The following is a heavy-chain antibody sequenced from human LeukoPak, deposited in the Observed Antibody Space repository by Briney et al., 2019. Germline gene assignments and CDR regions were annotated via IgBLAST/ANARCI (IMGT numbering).Heavy chain of an antibody. CDR2: IIPIFGTA. CDR1: GYTFTSYG. V-gene: IGHV1-69*13. CDR3: ASSDESSSLRYYYYMDV. D-gene: IGHD6-13*01. Sequence: SAKVSCKASGYTFTSYGISWVRQAPGQGLEWMGGIIPIFGTANYAQKFQGRVTITADESTSTAYMELSSLRSEDTAVYYCASSDESSSLRYYYYMDVWGKGTTVTVSS. J-gene: IGHJ6*03.